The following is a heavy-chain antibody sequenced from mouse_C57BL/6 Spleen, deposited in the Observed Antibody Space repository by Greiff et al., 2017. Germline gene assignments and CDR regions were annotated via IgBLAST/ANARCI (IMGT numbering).Heavy chain of an antibody. D-gene: IGHD1-1*01. CDR1: GFTFSDYG. J-gene: IGHJ2*01. Sequence: DVMLVESGGGLVKPGGSLKLSCAASGFTFSDYGMHWVRQAPEKGLEWVAYISSGSSTIYYADTVKGRFTISRDNAKNTLFLQMTSLRSEDTAMYYCAKGVYGSSLFDYWGQGTTLTVSS. CDR2: ISSGSSTI. V-gene: IGHV5-17*01. CDR3: AKGVYGSSLFDY.